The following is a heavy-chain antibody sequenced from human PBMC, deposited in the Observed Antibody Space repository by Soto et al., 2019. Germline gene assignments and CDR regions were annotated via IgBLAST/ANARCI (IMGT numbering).Heavy chain of an antibody. D-gene: IGHD4-17*01. CDR1: GGSISSYY. CDR2: IYYSGST. Sequence: QVQLQESGPGLVKPSETLSLTCTVSGGSISSYYWSWIRQPPGKGLEWIGYIYYSGSTNYNPSLKCQVTISVDTSKNQCSLKLSSVTAADTAVYYCARADYGDYRSQYYMGVWGKGTTVTVSS. J-gene: IGHJ6*03. V-gene: IGHV4-59*01. CDR3: ARADYGDYRSQYYMGV.